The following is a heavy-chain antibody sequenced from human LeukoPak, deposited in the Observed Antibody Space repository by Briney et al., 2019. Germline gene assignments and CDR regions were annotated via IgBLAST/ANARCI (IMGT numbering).Heavy chain of an antibody. J-gene: IGHJ4*02. CDR3: ARGYSGYAY. V-gene: IGHV3-7*03. D-gene: IGHD5-12*01. Sequence: GGSLRLSCAASGFTFTTFWMGWVRQAPGKGLEWVANIKQDGSDKYYVDSVKGRFTISRDNAKNSLYLQMNSLRGEDTALYYCARGYSGYAYWGQGTLVTVSS. CDR1: GFTFTTFW. CDR2: IKQDGSDK.